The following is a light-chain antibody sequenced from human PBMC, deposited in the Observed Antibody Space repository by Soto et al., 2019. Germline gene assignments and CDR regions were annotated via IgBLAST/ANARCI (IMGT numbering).Light chain of an antibody. CDR2: DAS. CDR3: QQNSSAST. Sequence: DIQMTQSPSSLSSSVGDRVTITCRASQSISQYLAWYQQKPGKPPKLLIYDASTLEGGIPSRFSGSGSGTKLTLTISSLQHADFATYYCQQNSSASTFGQGTKLEIK. J-gene: IGKJ2*01. V-gene: IGKV1-5*01. CDR1: QSISQY.